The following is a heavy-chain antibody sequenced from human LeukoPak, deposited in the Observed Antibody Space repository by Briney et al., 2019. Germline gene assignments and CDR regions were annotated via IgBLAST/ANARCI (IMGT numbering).Heavy chain of an antibody. Sequence: GGSLKLFCAASGLTFSGSTMHWVRQASGNGLEWVGHIRDKAYNYATAYAASVKGRFTISRDDSKNTAYLQMNSLKTEDTAVYYCSRHEALPGDYWGQGTLVTVSS. J-gene: IGHJ4*02. CDR2: IRDKAYNYAT. CDR1: GLTFSGST. V-gene: IGHV3-73*01. D-gene: IGHD2-21*02. CDR3: SRHEALPGDY.